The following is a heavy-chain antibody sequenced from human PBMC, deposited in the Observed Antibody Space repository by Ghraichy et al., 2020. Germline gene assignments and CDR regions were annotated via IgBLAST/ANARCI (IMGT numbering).Heavy chain of an antibody. V-gene: IGHV4-34*01. CDR1: GGSFSGYY. CDR3: ARARPTMVRGVIITLSSIEDY. D-gene: IGHD3-10*01. Sequence: SETLSLTCTFYGGSFSGYYWSWISQPPGKGLEWIGEINHSGSTNYNPSLKSRVTISVDTSKNQFSLRLSSVTAADTAVYYCARARPTMVRGVIITLSSIEDYWGQGTLVTVSS. CDR2: INHSGST. J-gene: IGHJ4*02.